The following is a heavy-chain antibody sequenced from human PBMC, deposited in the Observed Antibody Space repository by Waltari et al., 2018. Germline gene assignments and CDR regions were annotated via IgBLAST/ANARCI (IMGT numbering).Heavy chain of an antibody. CDR2: IYHSGST. CDR3: ARLRLQRLGYGSGTYFDY. V-gene: IGHV4-4*02. Sequence: QVQLQESGPGLVKPSGTLSLTCAVSGGSISSSNWWSWVRQPPGKGLEWIGEIYHSGSTNYNPSLKSRVTISVDKSKNQFSLKLSSVTAADTAVYYCARLRLQRLGYGSGTYFDYWGQGTLVTVSS. CDR1: GGSISSSNW. J-gene: IGHJ4*02. D-gene: IGHD3-10*01.